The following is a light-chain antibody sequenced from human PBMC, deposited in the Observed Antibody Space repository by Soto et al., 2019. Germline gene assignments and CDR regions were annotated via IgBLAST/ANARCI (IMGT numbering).Light chain of an antibody. CDR1: QSVSSY. CDR3: QQRKNLLT. CDR2: DAS. V-gene: IGKV3-11*01. Sequence: EIVLTQSPATLSLSPGERDTLSCRASQSVSSYLAWYQQKPGQAPRLLIYDASNRATGIPARFSGSGSGTDFTLTISSLEAEDFAIYYCQQRKNLLTFGGGTKVEIK. J-gene: IGKJ4*01.